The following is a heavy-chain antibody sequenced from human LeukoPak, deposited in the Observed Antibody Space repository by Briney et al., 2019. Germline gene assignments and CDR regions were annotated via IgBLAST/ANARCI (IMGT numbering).Heavy chain of an antibody. V-gene: IGHV1-2*02. J-gene: IGHJ4*02. D-gene: IGHD3-10*01. CDR1: GYSFTGYF. CDR3: ARDSRYYGSGPTDY. Sequence: ASVQVSCQASGYSFTGYFIHWVRQAPGQGLEWMGWINPNSGGTNYAQKFQGRVTMTRDTSVSTAYMELSSLRSDDTAVYYCARDSRYYGSGPTDYWGQGTPVTVSS. CDR2: INPNSGGT.